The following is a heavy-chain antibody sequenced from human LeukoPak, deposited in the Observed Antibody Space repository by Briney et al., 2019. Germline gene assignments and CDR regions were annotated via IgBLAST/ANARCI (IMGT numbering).Heavy chain of an antibody. CDR1: GFTFSSYW. CDR2: IYNDGSSI. Sequence: GGSLRLSCAASGFTFSSYWMHWLRQAPGKGLVWVSRIYNDGSSISYADSVKGRFTISRDNAKNTLYLQMNSLRAEDTALYYCAKQTDSSAWYLGFDYWGQGTLVTVSS. CDR3: AKQTDSSAWYLGFDY. D-gene: IGHD6-19*01. J-gene: IGHJ4*02. V-gene: IGHV3-74*01.